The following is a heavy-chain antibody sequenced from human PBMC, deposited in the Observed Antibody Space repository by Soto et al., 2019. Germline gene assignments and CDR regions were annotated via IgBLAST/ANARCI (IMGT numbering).Heavy chain of an antibody. Sequence: SVKVSCKASGGTFSSYAISWVRQAPGQGLEWMGGIIPIFGTANYAQKFQGQVTISVDNSIDTAYLEWTTLRASDSAMYYCARHSLATQPGDYWGQGTRVTVSS. CDR1: GGTFSSYA. CDR3: ARHSLATQPGDY. V-gene: IGHV1-69*06. CDR2: IIPIFGTA. D-gene: IGHD5-12*01. J-gene: IGHJ4*02.